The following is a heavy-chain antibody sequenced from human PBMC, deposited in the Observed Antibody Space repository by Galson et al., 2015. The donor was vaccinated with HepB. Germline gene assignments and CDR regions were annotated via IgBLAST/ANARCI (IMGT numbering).Heavy chain of an antibody. CDR1: GFTVSSNY. V-gene: IGHV3-53*01. CDR2: IYSGGST. Sequence: SLRLSCAASGFTVSSNYMSWVRQAPGMGPEWVSVIYSGGSTYYADSVKGRFTISRDNSKNTLYLQMNSLRAEDTAVYYCARDTYYDFWSGYGMDVWGQGTTVTVSS. CDR3: ARDTYYDFWSGYGMDV. D-gene: IGHD3-3*01. J-gene: IGHJ6*02.